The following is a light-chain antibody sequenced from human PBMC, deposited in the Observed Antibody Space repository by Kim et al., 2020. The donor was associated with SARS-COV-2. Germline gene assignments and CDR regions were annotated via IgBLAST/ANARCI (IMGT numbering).Light chain of an antibody. Sequence: EIVMTQSPVTLSVSPGERATLSCRDSQSVSSNLAWYQQKPGQAPRLLIYGASTRATGIPARFSGSGSGTEFTLTISSLQSEDFAVYYCQQHNNWPLAFGGGTKVDIK. CDR1: QSVSSN. CDR3: QQHNNWPLA. V-gene: IGKV3-15*01. CDR2: GAS. J-gene: IGKJ4*01.